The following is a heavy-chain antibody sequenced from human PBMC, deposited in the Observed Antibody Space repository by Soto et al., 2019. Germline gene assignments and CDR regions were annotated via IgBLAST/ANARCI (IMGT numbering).Heavy chain of an antibody. CDR2: IYHSGST. D-gene: IGHD3-22*01. Sequence: SETRSLTCAVSGASVTSDDYYWSWIRQPPGKGLEWIGYIYHSGSTYYNPSLKSRVSISIDTSQNQFSLKLTSLTAADTAVYYCARDPIFYYASSGYGGSYFDYWGQGSRVTVSS. J-gene: IGHJ4*02. CDR1: GASVTSDDYY. V-gene: IGHV4-30-4*01. CDR3: ARDPIFYYASSGYGGSYFDY.